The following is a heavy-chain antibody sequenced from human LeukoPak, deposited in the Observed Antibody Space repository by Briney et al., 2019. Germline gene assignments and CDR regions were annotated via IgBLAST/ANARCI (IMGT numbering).Heavy chain of an antibody. V-gene: IGHV3-30*04. CDR2: ISDDGSNK. J-gene: IGHJ3*01. D-gene: IGHD3-22*01. Sequence: PGRSLRLSCAASGFTFSTYAMHWVCQAPGKGLGWVALISDDGSNKQYADSVKGRFTISRDNSKNTLYLQMNSLRAEDTAVYYCARDGDYYDSSGSDAFDVWVQGTMVTVSS. CDR3: ARDGDYYDSSGSDAFDV. CDR1: GFTFSTYA.